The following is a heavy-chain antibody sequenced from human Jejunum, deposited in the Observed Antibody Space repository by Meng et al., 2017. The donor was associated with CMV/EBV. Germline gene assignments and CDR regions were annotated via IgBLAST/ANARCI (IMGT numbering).Heavy chain of an antibody. CDR2: INPNSGAT. J-gene: IGHJ4*02. CDR1: GYTVTADY. V-gene: IGHV1-2*02. CDR3: ARGGDGYLF. D-gene: IGHD3-22*01. Sequence: SCKAPGYTVTADYSHWVRQAHGQGLEWVGWINPNSGATYYAQNFEGRITMTRDTSFSTAYMDLRSLRSDDTAFYYWARGGDGYLFWGQGTLVTVSS.